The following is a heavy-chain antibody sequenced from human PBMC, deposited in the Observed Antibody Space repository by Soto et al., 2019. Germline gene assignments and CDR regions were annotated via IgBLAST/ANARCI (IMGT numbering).Heavy chain of an antibody. J-gene: IGHJ4*02. V-gene: IGHV2-5*02. CDR3: AHLHSYDCNAYYYEDFDY. CDR2: IYWDDDK. D-gene: IGHD3-22*01. CDR1: GFSLSTSGVG. Sequence: QITLKESGPTLVKPTQTLTLTCTFSGFSLSTSGVGVGWIRQPPGKALEWLALIYWDDDKRYRPPLKSRLTITKDTSKKQVVLTMTNMDPVHTATYYCAHLHSYDCNAYYYEDFDYLCQGTLVTVSS.